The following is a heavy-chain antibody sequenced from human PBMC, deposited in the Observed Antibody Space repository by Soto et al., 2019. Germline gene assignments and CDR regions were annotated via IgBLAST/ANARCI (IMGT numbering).Heavy chain of an antibody. J-gene: IGHJ4*02. CDR2: IIPILGIA. V-gene: IGHV1-69*08. D-gene: IGHD3-10*01. CDR3: AREEYYYGSGAFFDC. CDR1: GGTFSSYT. Sequence: QVQLVQSGAEVKKPGSSVKVSCKASGGTFSSYTISWVRQAPGQGLEWMGRIIPILGIANYAQKFQGRVTITADKSTSTAYMELSSLRSADTAVYYCAREEYYYGSGAFFDCWGQGTLGTVSS.